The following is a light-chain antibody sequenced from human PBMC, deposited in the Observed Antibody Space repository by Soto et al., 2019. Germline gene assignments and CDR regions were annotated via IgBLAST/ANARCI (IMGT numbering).Light chain of an antibody. J-gene: IGLJ3*02. CDR1: SSDVGGYNF. V-gene: IGLV2-11*01. Sequence: QSALTPPRSVSGSPGQSVTISCTGTSSDVGGYNFVSWYQHHPGKAPKLMIYDVSKRPSGVPDRFSGSKSGSTASLTISGLQAEDEADYYCCSYAGSYTLVFGGGTKVTVL. CDR3: CSYAGSYTLV. CDR2: DVS.